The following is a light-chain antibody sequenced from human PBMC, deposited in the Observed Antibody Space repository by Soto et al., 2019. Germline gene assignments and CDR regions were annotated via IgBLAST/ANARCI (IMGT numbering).Light chain of an antibody. CDR3: LQHNTYPHT. J-gene: IGKJ2*01. V-gene: IGKV1-17*03. CDR2: AAS. Sequence: DTPMTQSPSAMSASVGDRVTITCRASRDITNYVAWFQQKPGQVPKRLIYAASSLHRGVPSRFSGSGSGTEFTLTISRLQPEDFATYYCLQHNTYPHTFGQGTKLEIK. CDR1: RDITNY.